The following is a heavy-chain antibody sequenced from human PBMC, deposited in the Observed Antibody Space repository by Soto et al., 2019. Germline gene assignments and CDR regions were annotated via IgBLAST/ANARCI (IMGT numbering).Heavy chain of an antibody. CDR1: GGTFSSYA. CDR3: AHSGSYLRHFGY. CDR2: IIPIFGTA. V-gene: IGHV1-69*12. D-gene: IGHD1-26*01. J-gene: IGHJ4*02. Sequence: QVQLVQSGAEVKKPGSSVKVSCKASGGTFSSYAISWVRQAPGQGLEWMGGIIPIFGTANYAQKFQGRVTIXEXESTSTAYMELSSLRSEDTAVYYWAHSGSYLRHFGYWGQGTLVTVSS.